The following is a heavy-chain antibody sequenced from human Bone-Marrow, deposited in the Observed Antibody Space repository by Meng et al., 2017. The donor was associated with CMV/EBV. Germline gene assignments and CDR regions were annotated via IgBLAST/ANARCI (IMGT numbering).Heavy chain of an antibody. J-gene: IGHJ4*02. CDR3: ARKRSFDY. CDR1: GYTFSSYG. V-gene: IGHV1-18*01. Sequence: ASVKVSCKASGYTFSSYGVTWMRQAPGQGLEWMGWISGYNGDTKSAQKVQDRVTMTTDTSTSTAYMELRSLNSDDTAVYYCARKRSFDYWGQGTLVTVSS. CDR2: ISGYNGDT.